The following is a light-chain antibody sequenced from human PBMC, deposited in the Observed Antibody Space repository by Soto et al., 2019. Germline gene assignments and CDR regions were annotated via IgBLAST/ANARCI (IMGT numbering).Light chain of an antibody. Sequence: QSALTQPPSASGSPGQSVTISCTGTSSDVGGYNYVSWYQQHPGKAPKLMIYVVSKRPSGVPDRFSGSKSGNTASLTVSGLQAEDEADYYCSSYAGGNNLVFGGGTKLTVL. CDR2: VVS. CDR3: SSYAGGNNLV. V-gene: IGLV2-8*01. CDR1: SSDVGGYNY. J-gene: IGLJ2*01.